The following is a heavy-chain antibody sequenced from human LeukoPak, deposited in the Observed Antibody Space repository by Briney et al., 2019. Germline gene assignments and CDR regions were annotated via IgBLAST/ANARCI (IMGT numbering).Heavy chain of an antibody. CDR1: GYTFTGYY. CDR2: INPNGGGT. D-gene: IGHD3-22*01. V-gene: IGHV1-2*02. J-gene: IGHJ4*02. Sequence: ASVKVSCKASGYTFTGYYMHWVRQAPGQGLEWMGWINPNGGGTNYAQKFQGRVTMTRDTSISTAYMELSRLRSDDTAVYYCARKEAHSYYDSSECGYWGQGTLVTVSS. CDR3: ARKEAHSYYDSSECGY.